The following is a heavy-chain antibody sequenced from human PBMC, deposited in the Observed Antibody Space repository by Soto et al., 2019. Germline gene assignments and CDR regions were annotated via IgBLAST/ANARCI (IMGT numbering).Heavy chain of an antibody. D-gene: IGHD1-26*01. CDR1: GFTFTPYA. CDR3: ARFQGGSFDKWYFRY. Sequence: EVQLLESGGGLVQPGGSLRLSCAASGFTFTPYAMSWVRQAPGKGLEWVSVITGGVGITFYADSVKGRFTISRDNSENTLYLQMNNLRVEDTAVYYCARFQGGSFDKWYFRYWGQGTLVTVSS. CDR2: ITGGVGIT. J-gene: IGHJ4*02. V-gene: IGHV3-23*01.